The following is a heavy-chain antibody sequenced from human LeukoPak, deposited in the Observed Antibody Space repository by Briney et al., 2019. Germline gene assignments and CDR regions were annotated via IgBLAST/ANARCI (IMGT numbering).Heavy chain of an antibody. J-gene: IGHJ4*02. CDR3: AMEYYYGSGSYIIPPDY. CDR1: GYTFTGYY. Sequence: ASVKVSCKASGYTFTGYYMHWVRQAHGQGLEWMGWINPNSGGTNYAQKFQGRVTMTRDTSISTAYMELSRLRSDDTAVYYCAMEYYYGSGSYIIPPDYWGQGTLVTVSS. D-gene: IGHD3-10*01. V-gene: IGHV1-2*02. CDR2: INPNSGGT.